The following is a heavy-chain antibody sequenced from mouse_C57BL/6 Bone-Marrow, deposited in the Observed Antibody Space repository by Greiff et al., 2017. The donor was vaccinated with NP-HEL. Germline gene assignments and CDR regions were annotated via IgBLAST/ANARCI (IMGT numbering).Heavy chain of an antibody. D-gene: IGHD2-13*01. CDR1: GYTFTSYW. J-gene: IGHJ2*01. CDR2: IYPGNSDT. CDR3: TRSRVDYYYFDY. Sequence: EVQLQQSGTVLARPGASVKMSCKTSGYTFTSYWMHWVKQRPGQGLEWIGAIYPGNSDTSYNQKFKGKAKLTAVTSASTAYMELSSLTNADSAVYYCTRSRVDYYYFDYWGQGTTLTVSS. V-gene: IGHV1-5*01.